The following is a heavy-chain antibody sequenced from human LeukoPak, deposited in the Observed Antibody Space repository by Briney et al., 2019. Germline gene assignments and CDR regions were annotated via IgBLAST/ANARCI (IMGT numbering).Heavy chain of an antibody. CDR3: ARASSGLYFLYY. V-gene: IGHV1-2*06. Sequence: ASVKVSCKASGYTFTCYYIHWVRQAPGQGLEWMGRIIPNSGYTNYAQKFQGSVAMTRDTSISTVYMDLSGLRSDDTAVYHCARASSGLYFLYYWGQGTLVTVSS. CDR2: IIPNSGYT. CDR1: GYTFTCYY. D-gene: IGHD6-19*01. J-gene: IGHJ4*02.